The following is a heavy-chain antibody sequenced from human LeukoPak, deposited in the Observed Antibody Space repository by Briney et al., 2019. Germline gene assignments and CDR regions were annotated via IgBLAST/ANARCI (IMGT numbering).Heavy chain of an antibody. D-gene: IGHD2-15*01. J-gene: IGHJ6*04. V-gene: IGHV4-34*01. CDR1: GGSFSGYY. CDR3: ARGKRFNGCSCYDGMDV. CDR2: INHSGST. Sequence: PSETLSLTCAVYGGSFSGYYWSWIRQPPGKWLEWIGEINHSGSTTYHPSLKSRVTISVVTAKNQFSLEMSSVTAAETAVYYCARGKRFNGCSCYDGMDVWGKGTTVTVSS.